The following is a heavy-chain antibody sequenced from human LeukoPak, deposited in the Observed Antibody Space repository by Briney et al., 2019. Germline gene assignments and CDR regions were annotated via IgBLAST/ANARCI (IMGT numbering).Heavy chain of an antibody. CDR2: ISGSGGST. J-gene: IGHJ4*02. D-gene: IGHD2-15*01. Sequence: PGGSLRLSCAASGFTFSSYWMHWVRQAPGKGLEWVSAISGSGGSTYYADSVKGRFTISRDNSKNTLYLQMNSLRAEDTAVYYCAKDGYCSGGSCYGLFDYWGQGTLVTVSS. V-gene: IGHV3-23*01. CDR3: AKDGYCSGGSCYGLFDY. CDR1: GFTFSSYW.